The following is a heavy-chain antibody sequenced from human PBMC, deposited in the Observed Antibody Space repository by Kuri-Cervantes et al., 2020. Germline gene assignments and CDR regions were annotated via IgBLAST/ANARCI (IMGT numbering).Heavy chain of an antibody. V-gene: IGHV2-5*02. CDR3: AHSSPLPDSSGWFSTFDY. Sequence: SGPTLVKPTQTLTLTCTFSGFSLSTSGVGVGWIRRPPGKALEWLALIYWDDDKRYSPSLKSRLTITKDTSKNQVVLTMTNMDPVDTATYYCAHSSPLPDSSGWFSTFDYWGQGTLVTVSS. J-gene: IGHJ4*02. D-gene: IGHD6-19*01. CDR1: GFSLSTSGVG. CDR2: IYWDDDK.